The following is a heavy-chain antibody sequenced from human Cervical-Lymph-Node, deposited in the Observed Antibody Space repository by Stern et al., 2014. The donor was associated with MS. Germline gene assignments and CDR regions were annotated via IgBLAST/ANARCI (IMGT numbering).Heavy chain of an antibody. CDR2: IPPSGGA. V-gene: IGHV4-61*02. CDR3: ASGYRIFDY. Sequence: QVQLVQSGPGLVKPSQTLSLTCTVSGGSISSGSDYWRWIRQPVGKGLEWIGRIPPSGGAFYTPSLKSRVTISTDTSMNQFSRELNSATAADTAIYYCASGYRIFDYWGQGILVTVSS. J-gene: IGHJ4*02. CDR1: GGSISSGSDY. D-gene: IGHD5-18*01.